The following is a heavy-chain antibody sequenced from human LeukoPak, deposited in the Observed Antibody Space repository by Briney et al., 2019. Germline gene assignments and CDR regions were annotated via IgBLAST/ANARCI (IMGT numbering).Heavy chain of an antibody. Sequence: KPSETLSLTCAVYGGSFSGYYWSWIRQPPGKGLEWIGEINHSGSTNYNPSLKSRVTISVDTSKNQFSLKLGSVTAADTAVYYCARGYRSSWPYWGQGTLVTVSS. CDR2: INHSGST. V-gene: IGHV4-34*01. J-gene: IGHJ4*02. D-gene: IGHD6-13*01. CDR3: ARGYRSSWPY. CDR1: GGSFSGYY.